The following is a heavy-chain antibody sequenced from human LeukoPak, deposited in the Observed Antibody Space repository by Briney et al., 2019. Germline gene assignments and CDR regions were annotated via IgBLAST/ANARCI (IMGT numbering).Heavy chain of an antibody. CDR2: ISGSSRHK. V-gene: IGHV3-21*01. CDR3: ARTANFAAGYYIDY. Sequence: GGSLRLSCAASGFTFSSYTMNWVRQAPGKGLEWVSSISGSSRHKYYADSVKGRFTISGDNAKNSLYLQMNSLRAEDTAVYYCARTANFAAGYYIDYWGQGTLVTVSS. J-gene: IGHJ4*02. CDR1: GFTFSSYT. D-gene: IGHD6-13*01.